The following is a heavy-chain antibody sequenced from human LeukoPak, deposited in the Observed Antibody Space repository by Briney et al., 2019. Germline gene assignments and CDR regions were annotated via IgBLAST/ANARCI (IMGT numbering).Heavy chain of an antibody. D-gene: IGHD4-23*01. CDR3: ARDIWDDYGGNSCAFDI. Sequence: SVKVSCKASGGTFSSYAISWVRQAPGQGLEWMGRIIPILGIANYAQKFQGRVTITADKSTSTAYMELGSLRSEDTAVYYCARDIWDDYGGNSCAFDIWGQGTMVTVSS. CDR2: IIPILGIA. CDR1: GGTFSSYA. V-gene: IGHV1-69*04. J-gene: IGHJ3*02.